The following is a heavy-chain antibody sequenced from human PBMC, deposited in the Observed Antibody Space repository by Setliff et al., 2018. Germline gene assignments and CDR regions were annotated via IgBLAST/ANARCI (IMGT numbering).Heavy chain of an antibody. CDR1: GDTFNTYT. CDR3: ARINFYVSSGYYYAPDL. V-gene: IGHV1-18*01. Sequence: ASVKVSCKASGDTFNTYTLSWVRQAPGQGLEWMGWISAYNGDTTYTQNLQGRVTLTTDTSATTAYMELKNLRSDDTAVYYCARINFYVSSGYYYAPDLWGQGTLVTVSS. J-gene: IGHJ5*02. CDR2: ISAYNGDT. D-gene: IGHD3-22*01.